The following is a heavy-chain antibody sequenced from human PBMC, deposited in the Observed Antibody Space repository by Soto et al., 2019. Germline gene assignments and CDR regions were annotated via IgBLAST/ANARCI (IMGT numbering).Heavy chain of an antibody. CDR1: GGSISSSSYY. V-gene: IGHV4-39*01. CDR3: ARRGFNTMVRGVMGYYYYMDV. CDR2: IYYSGST. J-gene: IGHJ6*03. Sequence: SETLSLTCTVSGGSISSSSYYWGWIRQPPGKGLEWFWIIYYSGSTYYNPSLKSRVTISVDTSKNQFSLKLSSVTAADTAVYYCARRGFNTMVRGVMGYYYYMDVWGKGTTVTVSS. D-gene: IGHD3-10*01.